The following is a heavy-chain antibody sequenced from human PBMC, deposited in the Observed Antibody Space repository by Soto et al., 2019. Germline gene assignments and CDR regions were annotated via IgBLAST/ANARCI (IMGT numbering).Heavy chain of an antibody. J-gene: IGHJ4*02. V-gene: IGHV2-5*02. CDR1: GFSLSTTEEG. D-gene: IGHD3-9*01. CDR2: IYWGDDK. Sequence: QITLKESGPTLVKPTQTLTLTCTFSGFSLSTTEEGVAWIRQPPGKALEWLALIYWGDDKRYSPSLRGRLTTTKDTSKNQLVLTMTNVDPVDTATYFCAHRFDWYYFDHWGKGTLVTVSS. CDR3: AHRFDWYYFDH.